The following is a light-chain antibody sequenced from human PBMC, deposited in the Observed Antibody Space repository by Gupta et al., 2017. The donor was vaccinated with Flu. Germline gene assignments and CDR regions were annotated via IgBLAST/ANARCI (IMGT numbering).Light chain of an antibody. V-gene: IGKV3-11*01. CDR3: QQRSYWPVS. Sequence: EIALTQSPATLSVSPGERATLSCRASQSVGTSLAWYQQKTGQAPRLLIYDASNRATGIPARFSGSGSGTDFTLTISNLEPEDFAVYYCQQRSYWPVSFGHGTKVDIK. CDR2: DAS. J-gene: IGKJ3*01. CDR1: QSVGTS.